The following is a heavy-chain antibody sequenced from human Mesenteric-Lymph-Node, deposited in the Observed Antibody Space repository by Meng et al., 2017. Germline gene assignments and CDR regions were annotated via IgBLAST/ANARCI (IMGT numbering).Heavy chain of an antibody. CDR2: IYWNDDK. CDR3: AHSDYCSGGSCYPCYYGMDV. CDR1: GFSLSTSGVG. V-gene: IGHV2-5*01. Sequence: SGPTLVKPTQTLTLTRTFSGFSLSTSGVGVGWIRQPPGKALEWLALIYWNDDKRYSPSLKSRLTITKDTSKNQVVLTMTNMDPVDTATYYWAHSDYCSGGSCYPCYYGMDVWGQGTTVTVSS. J-gene: IGHJ6*02. D-gene: IGHD2-15*01.